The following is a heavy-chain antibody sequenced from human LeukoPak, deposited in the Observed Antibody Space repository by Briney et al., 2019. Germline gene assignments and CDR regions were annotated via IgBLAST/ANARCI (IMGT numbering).Heavy chain of an antibody. CDR2: ISGSGGST. D-gene: IGHD2-21*01. CDR3: AKVPLTWLVRDYYYMDV. V-gene: IGHV3-23*01. Sequence: GGSLRLSCAASGLAFSSYAMSWVRQDPGKGLEWVSGISGSGGSTYYADSVKGRFTISRDNSNNTLYLQMNSLRAEDTAVYYCAKVPLTWLVRDYYYMDVWGKGTTVTFSS. CDR1: GLAFSSYA. J-gene: IGHJ6*03.